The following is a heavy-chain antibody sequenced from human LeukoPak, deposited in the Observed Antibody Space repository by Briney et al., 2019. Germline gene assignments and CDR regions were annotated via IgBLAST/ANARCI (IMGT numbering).Heavy chain of an antibody. CDR2: FDPEDGET. V-gene: IGHV1-24*01. D-gene: IGHD2-8*01. CDR1: GYTLTELS. CDR3: AKDGEFVLMVYAPNY. J-gene: IGHJ4*02. Sequence: ASVKVSCKVSGYTLTELSMHWVRQAPGKGLEWMGGFDPEDGETIYAQKFQGRVTMTEDTSTDTAYMELSGLRSEDTAVYYCAKDGEFVLMVYAPNYWGQGTLVTVSS.